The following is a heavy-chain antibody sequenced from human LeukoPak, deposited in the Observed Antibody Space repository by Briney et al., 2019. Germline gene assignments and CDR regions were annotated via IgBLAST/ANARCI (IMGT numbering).Heavy chain of an antibody. Sequence: GGSLRLSCAVSGFTSSSYWMSWVRQAPGKGLEWVANIKQDGSEKYYVDSVKGRFTISRDNDKNSLYLQMNSLRAEDTAVYYCARAPYCIGGSCRFDYWGQGTLVTVSS. CDR3: ARAPYCIGGSCRFDY. CDR2: IKQDGSEK. D-gene: IGHD2-15*01. V-gene: IGHV3-7*03. J-gene: IGHJ4*02. CDR1: GFTSSSYW.